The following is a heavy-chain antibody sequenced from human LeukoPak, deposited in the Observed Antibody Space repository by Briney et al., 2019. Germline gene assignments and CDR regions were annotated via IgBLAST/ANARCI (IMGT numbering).Heavy chain of an antibody. CDR3: AKDVADSSSWYGYFDY. D-gene: IGHD6-13*01. V-gene: IGHV3-30*18. J-gene: IGHJ4*02. CDR1: GFTFSSDG. CDR2: ISYDGSNK. Sequence: GGSLRLSCAASGFTFSSDGTHWVRQAPGKGLEWVAVISYDGSNKYYADSVKGRFTISRDNSKNTLYLQMNSLSAEDTAVYYCAKDVADSSSWYGYFDYWGQGTLVTVSS.